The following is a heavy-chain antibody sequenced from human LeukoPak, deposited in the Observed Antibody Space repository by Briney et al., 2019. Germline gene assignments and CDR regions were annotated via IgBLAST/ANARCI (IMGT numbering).Heavy chain of an antibody. D-gene: IGHD6-13*01. CDR3: ARDPGGYSSSWYEPGY. CDR1: GFTFSSYW. V-gene: IGHV3-7*03. J-gene: IGHJ4*02. CDR2: IKQDGSEK. Sequence: GGSLRLSGAASGFTFSSYWMSWVRQAPGKGLEWVANIKQDGSEKYYVDSVKGRFTISRDNAKNSLYLQMNSLRAEDTAVYYCARDPGGYSSSWYEPGYWGQGTLVTVSS.